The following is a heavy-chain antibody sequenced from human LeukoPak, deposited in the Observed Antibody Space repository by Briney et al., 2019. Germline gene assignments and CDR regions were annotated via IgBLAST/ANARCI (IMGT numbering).Heavy chain of an antibody. V-gene: IGHV4-39*02. CDR1: GGSISSSSYY. CDR2: IYYSGST. CDR3: ARDVGPD. D-gene: IGHD2-15*01. Sequence: SETLSLTCTVSGGSISSSSYYWGWIRQPPGKGLEWIGSIYYSGSTYYNPSLKSRVTISVDTSKNQFSLKLSSVTAADTAVYYCARDVGPDWGQGTLVTVSS. J-gene: IGHJ4*02.